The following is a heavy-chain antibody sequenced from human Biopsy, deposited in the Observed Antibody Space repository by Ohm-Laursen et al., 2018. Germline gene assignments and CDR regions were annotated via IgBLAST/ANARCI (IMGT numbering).Heavy chain of an antibody. Sequence: GSLRLSCAASGFIFSYYEMNWFRQAPGRGLEWVSYISSSGLTLYYAESVKGRFTISRDDARRSLYLQMHSLRVEDTGIYYCAVTGFMSGSDSWGQGTLVTVPS. CDR1: GFIFSYYE. CDR2: ISSSGLTL. V-gene: IGHV3-48*03. D-gene: IGHD1-14*01. J-gene: IGHJ4*02. CDR3: AVTGFMSGSDS.